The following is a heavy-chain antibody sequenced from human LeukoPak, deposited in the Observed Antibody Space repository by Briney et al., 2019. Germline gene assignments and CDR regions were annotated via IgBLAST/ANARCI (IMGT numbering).Heavy chain of an antibody. CDR2: ISSSSSYI. CDR3: AKDTFWYGILPGYYYFDY. J-gene: IGHJ4*02. V-gene: IGHV3-21*04. CDR1: GFTFSSYS. D-gene: IGHD3-9*01. Sequence: GGSLRLSCAASGFTFSSYSMNWGRQTPRGGVGWGSSISSSSSYIYYAHSVKVRLPFSRDNSKNKLYLQRNRLTPEDTAVYFFAKDTFWYGILPGYYYFDYWGQGTLVTVSS.